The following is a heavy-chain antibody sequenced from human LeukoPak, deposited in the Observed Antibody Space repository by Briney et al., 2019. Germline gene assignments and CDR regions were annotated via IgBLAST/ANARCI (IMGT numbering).Heavy chain of an antibody. D-gene: IGHD6-13*01. CDR3: ASTADYLARIAAAGTYYMDV. V-gene: IGHV3-23*01. CDR1: GFTFSSYA. CDR2: ISGSGGST. Sequence: PGGSLRLSCAASGFTFSSYAMSWVRQAPGKGLEWVSAISGSGGSTYYADSVKGRFTISRDNSKNTLYLQMNSLRAEDTAVYYCASTADYLARIAAAGTYYMDVWGKGTTVTVSS. J-gene: IGHJ6*03.